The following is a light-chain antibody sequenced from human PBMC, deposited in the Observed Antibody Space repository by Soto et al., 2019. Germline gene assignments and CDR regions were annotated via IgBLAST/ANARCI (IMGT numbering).Light chain of an antibody. J-gene: IGLJ3*02. CDR3: ETWDSNSNWV. CDR1: SGHSSHI. CDR2: LEGSGSY. V-gene: IGLV4-60*03. Sequence: QAVVTQSSSASASLGSSVKLTCTLSSGHSSHIIAWHQQQPGKAPRYLMKLEGSGSYNKGSGVPDRFSGSSSGADRYLTISNLQSEDEADYYCETWDSNSNWVFGGGTKLTVL.